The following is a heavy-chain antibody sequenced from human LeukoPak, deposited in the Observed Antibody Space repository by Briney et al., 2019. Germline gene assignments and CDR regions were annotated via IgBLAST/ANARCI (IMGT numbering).Heavy chain of an antibody. J-gene: IGHJ4*02. Sequence: ASVKVSCKASGYTFTSYFMHWVRQAPGQGLEWMGIINPSGGSTSYAQQFQGRVTMTRDTSISTAYMELSRLRSDDTAVYYCAPTQAYSTHGFAFWGQGTLVTVSS. V-gene: IGHV1-46*01. D-gene: IGHD6-13*01. CDR3: APTQAYSTHGFAF. CDR1: GYTFTSYF. CDR2: INPSGGST.